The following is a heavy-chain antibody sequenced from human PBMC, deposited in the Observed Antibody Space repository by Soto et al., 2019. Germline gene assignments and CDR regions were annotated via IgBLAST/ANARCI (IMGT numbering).Heavy chain of an antibody. CDR3: TRRYNWNDYYFDP. D-gene: IGHD1-20*01. CDR1: GGSIRVQSYY. Sequence: SETLSLTCTVSGGSIRVQSYYWTWIRQTPGKGLEWVGSSYYSGTSYFNPALKGRVTIPVDTSTNQFSLRLTSVTAADTAVYYCTRRYNWNDYYFDPWGQGTLVTVSS. J-gene: IGHJ5*02. CDR2: SYYSGTS. V-gene: IGHV4-39*01.